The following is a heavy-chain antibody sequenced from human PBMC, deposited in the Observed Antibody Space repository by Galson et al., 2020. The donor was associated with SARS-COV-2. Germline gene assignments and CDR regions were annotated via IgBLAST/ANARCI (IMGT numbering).Heavy chain of an antibody. V-gene: IGHV3-15*01. J-gene: IGHJ4*02. CDR3: TTTSSNWHVVY. CDR1: GFSFSNVW. D-gene: IGHD1-1*01. Sequence: GGSLRLSCAVSGFSFSNVWLNWVRQVPGKGLEWVGRIKNRDVGGTTDYAAPVKGRFTISRDDSTNTLYLQMNSLRTEDTALYFCTTTSSNWHVVYWGQGTLVTVSS. CDR2: IKNRDVGGTT.